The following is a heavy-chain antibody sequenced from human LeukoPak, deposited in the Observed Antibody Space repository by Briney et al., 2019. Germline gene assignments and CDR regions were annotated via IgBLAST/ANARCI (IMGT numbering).Heavy chain of an antibody. CDR3: ARAVGNWNYFDY. CDR2: IYPSGTT. V-gene: IGHV4-30-4*08. J-gene: IGHJ4*02. D-gene: IGHD1-1*01. Sequence: SETLSLTCTVSSGSINSGSSFWRWVRQPPGKGLEWIGYIYPSGTTYYEPSLKSRVTISVDTSNNQFSLSLDSVTAADTAVYYCARAVGNWNYFDYWGQGTLVTVSS. CDR1: SGSINSGSSF.